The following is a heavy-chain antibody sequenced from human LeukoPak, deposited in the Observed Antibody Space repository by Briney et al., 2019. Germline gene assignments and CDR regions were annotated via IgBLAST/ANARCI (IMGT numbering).Heavy chain of an antibody. Sequence: GGSLRLSCAASGFTFSSYAMSWVRQAPGKGLEWVSGISGSGGSTHYADSVKDRFTISRDNSKNTLYLQMNSLRAEDTDVYYCAKETVVVVAATPDAFDIWGQGTMVTVSS. CDR2: ISGSGGST. J-gene: IGHJ3*02. D-gene: IGHD2-15*01. CDR3: AKETVVVVAATPDAFDI. CDR1: GFTFSSYA. V-gene: IGHV3-23*01.